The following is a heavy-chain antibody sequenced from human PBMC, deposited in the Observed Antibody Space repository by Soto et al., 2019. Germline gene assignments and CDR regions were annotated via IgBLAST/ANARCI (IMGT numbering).Heavy chain of an antibody. J-gene: IGHJ5*02. CDR3: ARALGCSGGSCYVDNWFDP. Sequence: SETLSLTCTVSGGSISSSSYYWGWIRQPPGKGLEWIGSIYYSGSTYYNPSLKSRVTISVDTSKNQFSLKLSSVTAADTAVYYCARALGCSGGSCYVDNWFDPWGQGTLV. D-gene: IGHD2-15*01. V-gene: IGHV4-39*01. CDR2: IYYSGST. CDR1: GGSISSSSYY.